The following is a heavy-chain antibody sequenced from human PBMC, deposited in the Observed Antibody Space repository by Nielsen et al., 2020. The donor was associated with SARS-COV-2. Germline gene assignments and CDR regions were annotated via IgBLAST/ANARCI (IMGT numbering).Heavy chain of an antibody. D-gene: IGHD3-10*01. CDR3: ARGSISMVRGVIQNYYYYYGMDV. J-gene: IGHJ6*02. V-gene: IGHV4-34*01. CDR1: GGSFSGYY. Sequence: SQTLSLTCAVYGGSFSGYYWSWIRQPPGKGLEWIGEINHSGSTNYNPSLKSRVAISVDTSKNQFSLKLSSVTAADTAVYYCARGSISMVRGVIQNYYYYYGMDVWGQGTTVTASS. CDR2: INHSGST.